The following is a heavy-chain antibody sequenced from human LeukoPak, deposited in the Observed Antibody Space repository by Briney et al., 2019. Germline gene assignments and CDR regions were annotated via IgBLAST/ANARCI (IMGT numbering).Heavy chain of an antibody. CDR1: GGSIGSYY. CDR3: ARAIFPWTARTDYYYMDV. Sequence: SETLSLTCTVSGGSIGSYYWSWIRQPPGKGLEWIGYIYYSGSTNYNPSLKSRVTMSVDTSKNQFSLKLSSVTAADTAVYYCARAIFPWTARTDYYYMDVWGKGTTVTVSS. D-gene: IGHD3/OR15-3a*01. J-gene: IGHJ6*03. CDR2: IYYSGST. V-gene: IGHV4-59*12.